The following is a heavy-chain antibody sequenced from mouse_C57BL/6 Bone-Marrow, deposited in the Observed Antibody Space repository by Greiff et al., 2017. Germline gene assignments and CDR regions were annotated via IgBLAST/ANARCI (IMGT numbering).Heavy chain of an antibody. Sequence: EVKLVESGPSLVRPSQTLSLTCTVTGFSINSDCYWIWIRQFPGNKLEYIGYTFYSGITYYNPSLESRTYITRDTSKNQFSLKLSSVTTEDTATYYCARYYYGSSPYWYFDVWGTGTTVTVSS. CDR3: ARYYYGSSPYWYFDV. D-gene: IGHD1-1*01. CDR2: TFYSGIT. CDR1: GFSINSDCY. V-gene: IGHV3-3*01. J-gene: IGHJ1*03.